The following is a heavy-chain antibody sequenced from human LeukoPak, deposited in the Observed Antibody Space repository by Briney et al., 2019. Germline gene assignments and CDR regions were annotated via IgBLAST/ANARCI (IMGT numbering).Heavy chain of an antibody. CDR1: GFAFSSYA. J-gene: IGHJ4*02. V-gene: IGHV3-23*01. CDR3: AKHRFESGGYHSTD. D-gene: IGHD3-22*01. Sequence: GGSLRLSCAASGFAFSSYAMSWVRQAPGKGLAWVSTISGGSGSTYCADSVKGRFTISRDNSKNTLYLQMNSLRDEDTAVYYCAKHRFESGGYHSTDWGQGTLVTVSS. CDR2: ISGGSGST.